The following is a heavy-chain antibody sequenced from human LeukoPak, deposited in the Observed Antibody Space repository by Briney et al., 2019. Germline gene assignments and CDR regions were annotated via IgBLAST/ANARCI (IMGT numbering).Heavy chain of an antibody. J-gene: IGHJ4*02. CDR1: GFTFSNYA. V-gene: IGHV3-30*04. Sequence: PGRSLRLSCAASGFTFSNYAIHWVRQAPGKGLEWVAVISYDGSNKYYADSVKGRFTISRDNSKNTLYLQMSSLRAEDMAVYYCARGIEYSSPLFDYWGQGTLVTVSS. CDR3: ARGIEYSSPLFDY. CDR2: ISYDGSNK. D-gene: IGHD6-6*01.